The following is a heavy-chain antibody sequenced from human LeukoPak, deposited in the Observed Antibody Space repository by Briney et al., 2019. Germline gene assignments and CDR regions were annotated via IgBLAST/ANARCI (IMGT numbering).Heavy chain of an antibody. CDR1: GGSISISSSY. D-gene: IGHD3-22*01. V-gene: IGHV4-39*01. CDR3: ARTYYYDSSGYYYDAFDI. CDR2: IYYSGST. J-gene: IGHJ3*02. Sequence: SETLSLTCTVSGGSISISSSYWGWIRQPPGKGLEWIGSIYYSGSTYYNPSLKSRVTISVDTSKNQFSLKLSSVTAADTAVYYCARTYYYDSSGYYYDAFDIWGQGTMVTVSP.